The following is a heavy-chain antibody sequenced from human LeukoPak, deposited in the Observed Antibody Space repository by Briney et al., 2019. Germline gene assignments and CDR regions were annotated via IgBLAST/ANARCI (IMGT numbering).Heavy chain of an antibody. Sequence: QTGGSLRLSCAASGFTFSSYAMSWVRQAPGKGLEWVSAISGSGGSTYYADSGKGRFTISRDNSKNTLYLQMNSLRAEDTAVYYRAKDGDFWSGYFGYWGRGTLVTVSS. CDR2: ISGSGGST. CDR3: AKDGDFWSGYFGY. D-gene: IGHD3-3*01. CDR1: GFTFSSYA. V-gene: IGHV3-23*01. J-gene: IGHJ4*02.